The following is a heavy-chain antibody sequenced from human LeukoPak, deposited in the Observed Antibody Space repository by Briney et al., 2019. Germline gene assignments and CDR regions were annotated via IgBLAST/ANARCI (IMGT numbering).Heavy chain of an antibody. V-gene: IGHV3-23*01. CDR3: TRRPPGNSAFDI. CDR2: ISGSGGST. CDR1: GFTFSSYV. Sequence: TGGSLRLSCAASGFTFSSYVMSWVRQAPGKGLEWVSAISGSGGSTYYADSVKGRFTISRDNSKNTLYLQMNSLRAEDTAVYYCTRRPPGNSAFDIWGQGTVVTVSS. D-gene: IGHD1-1*01. J-gene: IGHJ3*02.